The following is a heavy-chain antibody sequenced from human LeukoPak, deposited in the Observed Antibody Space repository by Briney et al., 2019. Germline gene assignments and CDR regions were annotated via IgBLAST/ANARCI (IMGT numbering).Heavy chain of an antibody. CDR2: ISAYNGNT. V-gene: IGHV1-18*01. CDR3: ARDTGVVVITYYFDY. J-gene: IGHJ4*02. CDR1: GYTFTSYG. Sequence: GASVKVSCKASGYTFTSYGISWVRQAPGQGLEWMGWISAYNGNTNYAQKLQGRVTMTTDTSTSTAYMELRSLRSDDTAVYYCARDTGVVVITYYFDYWGQGTLVTVSS. D-gene: IGHD3-22*01.